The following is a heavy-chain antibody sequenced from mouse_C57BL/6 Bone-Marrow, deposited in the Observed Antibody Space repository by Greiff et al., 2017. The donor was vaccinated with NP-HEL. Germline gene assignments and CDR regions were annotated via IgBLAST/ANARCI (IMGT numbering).Heavy chain of an antibody. Sequence: EVQLVESGGDLVKPGGSLKLSCAASGFTFSSYGMSWVRQTPYKRLEWVATISSGGSYTYYPDSVKGRFTISRDTAKNSWYLQMSSLKAEDTAMYYCARHYYSNYFDYWGQGTTLTVSS. V-gene: IGHV5-6*01. D-gene: IGHD2-5*01. CDR1: GFTFSSYG. J-gene: IGHJ2*01. CDR2: ISSGGSYT. CDR3: ARHYYSNYFDY.